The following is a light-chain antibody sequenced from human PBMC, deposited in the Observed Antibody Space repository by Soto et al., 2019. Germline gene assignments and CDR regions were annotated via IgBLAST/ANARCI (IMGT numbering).Light chain of an antibody. CDR2: NSD. CDR3: AAWDDSLSAGL. Sequence: QSVLTQPPSASGTPGQRVTISCSGSSSNIGTNSVYWYQQLPGTAPKLLIYNSDKRPSGVPDRFSGSKSGTSGSLAISGLRAEDEADYFCAAWDDSLSAGLFGGGTKLTVL. V-gene: IGLV1-47*02. CDR1: SSNIGTNS. J-gene: IGLJ2*01.